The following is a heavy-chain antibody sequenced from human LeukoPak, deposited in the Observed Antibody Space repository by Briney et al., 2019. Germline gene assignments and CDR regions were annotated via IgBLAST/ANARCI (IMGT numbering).Heavy chain of an antibody. Sequence: GGXLRLSCVASGFTFSNYAMSWVRQAPGKGLEWVSAITGSGGITYYADSVKGRFTISRDNSKNTLYLQMNSLRAEDTAVYYCAKWGDYDVLTGYYDPDYWGQGTLVTVSS. CDR2: ITGSGGIT. D-gene: IGHD3-9*01. CDR1: GFTFSNYA. V-gene: IGHV3-23*01. CDR3: AKWGDYDVLTGYYDPDY. J-gene: IGHJ4*02.